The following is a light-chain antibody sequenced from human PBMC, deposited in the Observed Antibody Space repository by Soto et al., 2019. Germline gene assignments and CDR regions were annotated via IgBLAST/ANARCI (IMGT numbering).Light chain of an antibody. J-gene: IGKJ5*01. Sequence: DIQMSQSPSSLSASVGDRVTITCRAAERISRHLNWYQQKPGRAPDLLIYAASTLQNGVPSRFTGSGSGTEFTLTITGLQLEDFATYYCQQDYSTLATFGQGTRLEIK. V-gene: IGKV1-39*01. CDR2: AAS. CDR3: QQDYSTLAT. CDR1: ERISRH.